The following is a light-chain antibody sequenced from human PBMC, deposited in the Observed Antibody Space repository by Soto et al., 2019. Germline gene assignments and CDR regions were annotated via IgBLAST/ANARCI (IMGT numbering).Light chain of an antibody. V-gene: IGKV1-39*01. J-gene: IGKJ2*01. CDR2: AAS. CDR3: QQSYSTPVT. CDR1: QSISSY. Sequence: DIQMTQSPSSLSASVGDRVTITCRASQSISSYLNWYQQKPGKAPKLLIYAASSLQSGGPSRFSGSGSGTDFTLTISSLQPEDFATYYCQQSYSTPVTFGQGTKLVIK.